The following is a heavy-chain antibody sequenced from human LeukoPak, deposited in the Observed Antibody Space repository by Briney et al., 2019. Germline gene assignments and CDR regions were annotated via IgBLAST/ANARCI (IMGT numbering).Heavy chain of an antibody. V-gene: IGHV3-23*01. CDR3: AKGYYGSGSYFPFGY. Sequence: GGSLRLSCAASGFSFGSYPMGWVRQAPGKGLEWVSGISAGGDDTYHADPLKGRFTISRDNSKNTLYLQMNSLRAEDTAVYYCAKGYYGSGSYFPFGYWGQGTLVTVSS. CDR2: ISAGGDDT. CDR1: GFSFGSYP. J-gene: IGHJ4*02. D-gene: IGHD3-10*01.